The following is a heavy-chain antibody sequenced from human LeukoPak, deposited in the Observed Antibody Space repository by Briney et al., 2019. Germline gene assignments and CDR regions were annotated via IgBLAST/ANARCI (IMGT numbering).Heavy chain of an antibody. CDR3: AREGYCSGGSCSTHFDY. J-gene: IGHJ4*02. CDR2: ISAYNGNT. V-gene: IGHV1-18*01. Sequence: ASVKVSCKASGYTFTSYGISWVRQAPGQGLEWMGWISAYNGNTNYAQKLQGRVTMTTDTSTSTAYMELRSLRSDDTAVYYCAREGYCSGGSCSTHFDYWGQGTLVTVSS. D-gene: IGHD2-15*01. CDR1: GYTFTSYG.